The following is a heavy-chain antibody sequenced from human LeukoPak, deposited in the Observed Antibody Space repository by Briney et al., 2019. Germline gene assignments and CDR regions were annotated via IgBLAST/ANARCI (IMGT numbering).Heavy chain of an antibody. D-gene: IGHD3-9*01. CDR2: ISYSGST. J-gene: IGHJ4*02. V-gene: IGHV4-61*01. Sequence: SETLCLACTVLGASARICSYFGSWIRQPPGKGLEWIGYISYSGSTNYNPSLKSRVTISVDTSKNQFSLKLSSLTAAATAVYYCTRGFGWLLSSFFAYWGQGTLVTVSS. CDR1: GASARICSYF. CDR3: TRGFGWLLSSFFAY.